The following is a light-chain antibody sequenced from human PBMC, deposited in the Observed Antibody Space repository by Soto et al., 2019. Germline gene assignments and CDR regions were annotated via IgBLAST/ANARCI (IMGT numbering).Light chain of an antibody. CDR3: QQYNDYPHT. V-gene: IGKV1-16*02. CDR2: TAS. CDR1: QGIKNC. Sequence: DVQMTQSPSSLSASVGDRVTITCRASQGIKNCLTWFQQKPGMAPKALIYTASSLQSGVPSKFSGSASGTEFTLTITSLQPDDFATYYCQQYNDYPHTFGQGTKLEIK. J-gene: IGKJ2*01.